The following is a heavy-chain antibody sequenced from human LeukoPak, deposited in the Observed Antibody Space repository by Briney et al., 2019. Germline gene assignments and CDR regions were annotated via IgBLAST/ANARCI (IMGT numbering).Heavy chain of an antibody. CDR1: GYTFTGYY. CDR3: ARESYYGSGSPYSDY. Sequence: ASVKVSCKASGYTFTGYYMHWVRQAPGQGLEWMGWINPNSGGTNYAQKFQGRVTMTRDTSISTAYMGLSRLRSDDTAVYYSARESYYGSGSPYSDYWGQGTLVSVSS. J-gene: IGHJ4*02. CDR2: INPNSGGT. D-gene: IGHD3-10*01. V-gene: IGHV1-2*02.